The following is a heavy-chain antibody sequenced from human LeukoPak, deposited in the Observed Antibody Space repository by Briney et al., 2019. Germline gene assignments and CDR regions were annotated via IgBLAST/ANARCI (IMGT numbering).Heavy chain of an antibody. CDR3: VKDNGVGSWYDY. V-gene: IGHV3-43D*03. J-gene: IGHJ4*02. D-gene: IGHD6-13*01. CDR1: GFTFDDYA. CDR2: ISWDGGST. Sequence: GGSLRLSCAASGFTFDDYAMHWVRQAPGKGLQWVSLISWDGGSTYYADSVKGRFTISRDNTKNSLYLQVNSLRAEDTALYYCVKDNGVGSWYDYWGQGTLVTVSS.